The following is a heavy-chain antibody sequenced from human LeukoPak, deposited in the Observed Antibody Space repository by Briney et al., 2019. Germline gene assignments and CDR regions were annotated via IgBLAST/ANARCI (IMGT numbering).Heavy chain of an antibody. Sequence: SETLSLTCTVSGGSISSSSYYWGWIRQPLGKGLEWIGSLYFNGGTYYNSSLRSRATISVDKSKNQFSLELTSVTAADTAVYYCATPFRGAGRQDYWGQGTLVTVSS. CDR2: LYFNGGT. CDR1: GGSISSSSYY. V-gene: IGHV4-39*01. J-gene: IGHJ4*02. D-gene: IGHD3-10*01. CDR3: ATPFRGAGRQDY.